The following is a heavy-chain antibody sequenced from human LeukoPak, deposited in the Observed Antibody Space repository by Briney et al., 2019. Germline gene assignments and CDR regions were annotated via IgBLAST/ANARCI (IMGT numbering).Heavy chain of an antibody. J-gene: IGHJ6*03. V-gene: IGHV1-2*06. D-gene: IGHD3-16*01. Sequence: ASVKVSCKASGYTFTGYYMHWVRQAPGQGLEWMGRINPNSGGTNYAQKFQGRVTMTRDTSISTAYMELSRLRSDDTAVYYCARAFGWARYYYYMDVWGKGTTVTVSS. CDR1: GYTFTGYY. CDR3: ARAFGWARYYYYMDV. CDR2: INPNSGGT.